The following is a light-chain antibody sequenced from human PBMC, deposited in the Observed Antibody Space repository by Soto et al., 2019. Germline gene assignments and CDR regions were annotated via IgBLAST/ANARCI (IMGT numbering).Light chain of an antibody. Sequence: DIQMTQSPSSLSASVGDRITITCQASEDITNYLHWYQQKPGKAPKLLIYDASNLETGVPSRFSGSGSGTDFSFTISSRQAEDIATYDCQQYDYMPYTFGQGTKLEMK. CDR2: DAS. CDR3: QQYDYMPYT. CDR1: EDITNY. J-gene: IGKJ2*01. V-gene: IGKV1-33*01.